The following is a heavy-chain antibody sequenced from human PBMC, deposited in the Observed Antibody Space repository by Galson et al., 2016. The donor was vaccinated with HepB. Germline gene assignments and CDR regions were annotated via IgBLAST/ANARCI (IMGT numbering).Heavy chain of an antibody. V-gene: IGHV3-74*01. J-gene: IGHJ6*02. CDR1: GFTFSIYY. D-gene: IGHD2-21*01. CDR2: INSDGSST. CDR3: ARDPHRLHIGMDV. Sequence: SLRLSCAASGFTFSIYYMHWVRQAPGKGLVWVSRINSDGSSTSYADSVKGRFTISRDNAKNTLYLQRNSLRAEDTAVYYCARDPHRLHIGMDVWGQGTTVTVSS.